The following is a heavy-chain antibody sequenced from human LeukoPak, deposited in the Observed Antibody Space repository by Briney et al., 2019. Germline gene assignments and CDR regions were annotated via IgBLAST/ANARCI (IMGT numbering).Heavy chain of an antibody. CDR1: GYTFTGYY. CDR2: INPNSGGT. V-gene: IGHV1-2*02. CDR3: ARDDPTIGWFDP. D-gene: IGHD3-9*01. Sequence: ASVKVSCKASGYTFTGYYMHWVRQAPGQGLEWMGWINPNSGGTNYAQKFQGRVTMTRDTSISTAYMELSSLRSEDTAVYYCARDDPTIGWFDPWGQGTLVTVSS. J-gene: IGHJ5*02.